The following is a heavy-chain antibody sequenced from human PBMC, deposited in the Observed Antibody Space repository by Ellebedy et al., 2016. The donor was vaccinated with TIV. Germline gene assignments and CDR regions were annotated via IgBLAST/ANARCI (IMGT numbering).Heavy chain of an antibody. CDR3: ARGVVRPLRFDP. CDR2: IYYSGST. Sequence: SETLSLTXTVSGGSISSSSYYWGWIRQPPGKGLEWIGSIYYSGSTYYNPSLKSRVTISVDTSKNQFSLKLSSVTAADTAVYYCARGVVRPLRFDPWGQGTVVTVSS. V-gene: IGHV4-39*07. D-gene: IGHD2-15*01. CDR1: GGSISSSSYY. J-gene: IGHJ5*02.